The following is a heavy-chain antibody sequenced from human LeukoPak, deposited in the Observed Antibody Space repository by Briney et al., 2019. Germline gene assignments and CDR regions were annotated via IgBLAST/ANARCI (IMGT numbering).Heavy chain of an antibody. CDR2: ISASGLNK. Sequence: GGSLRLSCAASGFTFSNYAMSWVRQAPGKGLEWVSGISASGLNKFYPDSVKGRFTTSRDNSKNMIYLQMNSLGAEDTAVYYCAKDLLHGSGTYSWGAFDYWGQGTLVTVSS. CDR3: AKDLLHGSGTYSWGAFDY. J-gene: IGHJ4*02. CDR1: GFTFSNYA. D-gene: IGHD3-10*01. V-gene: IGHV3-23*01.